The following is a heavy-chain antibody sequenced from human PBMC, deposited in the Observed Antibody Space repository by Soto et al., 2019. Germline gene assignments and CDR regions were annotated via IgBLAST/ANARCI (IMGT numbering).Heavy chain of an antibody. V-gene: IGHV1-69*01. CDR3: ARSQGSSTSLEIYYYYYYGMDV. D-gene: IGHD2-2*01. J-gene: IGHJ6*02. CDR2: IIPISDTT. CDR1: GGTFSSYA. Sequence: QVQLVQSGAEVKKPGSSVKVSCKASGGTFSSYAISWVRQAPGRGLEWMGGIIPISDTTNYAQKFQGRVTITADESTSTAYMELSSLGSEDTAVYYCARSQGSSTSLEIYYYYYYGMDVWGQGTTGTVS.